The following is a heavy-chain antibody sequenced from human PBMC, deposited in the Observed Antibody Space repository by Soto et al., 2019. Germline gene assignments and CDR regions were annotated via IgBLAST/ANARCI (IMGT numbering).Heavy chain of an antibody. CDR2: IYSDGRT. Sequence: DVQLVETGGGLIQPGGSLRLSCAASGFIVSSSYMSWVRQAPGKGLEGVSVIYSDGRTYYADSVKGRFTISRDNSKNTLYLQMTTLSAEDTPVYYCARSSGWYGQCYFDCWGQGTLVTVSS. CDR1: GFIVSSSY. CDR3: ARSSGWYGQCYFDC. D-gene: IGHD6-13*01. V-gene: IGHV3-53*02. J-gene: IGHJ4*02.